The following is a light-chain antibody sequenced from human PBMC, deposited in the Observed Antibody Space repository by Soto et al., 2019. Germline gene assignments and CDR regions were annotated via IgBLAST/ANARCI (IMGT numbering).Light chain of an antibody. Sequence: IQLTQSPSSLSASVGDRVTISCRARQGIANFLAWYQQKPGKAPKLLIYGASTLQSGVPSRFSGSGSVTDFTLTISSLQPEDFATYYCQQLNSFPIPFGPGTKVDIK. CDR1: QGIANF. CDR2: GAS. CDR3: QQLNSFPIP. V-gene: IGKV1-9*01. J-gene: IGKJ3*01.